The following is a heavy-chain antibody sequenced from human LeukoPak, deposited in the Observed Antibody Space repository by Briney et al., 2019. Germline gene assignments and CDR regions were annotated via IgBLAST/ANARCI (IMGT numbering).Heavy chain of an antibody. CDR1: GFAVSSNY. D-gene: IGHD2/OR15-2a*01. J-gene: IGHJ4*02. CDR3: ARVIEGRHFDY. CDR2: IYSGGTT. V-gene: IGHV3-66*01. Sequence: GGSLRLSCAACGFAVSSNYLSWVRQSPGKGLEWVSFIYSGGTTYYADSVKGRFTISRDNSKNTMFLEMNSLRGEDTAIYYCARVIEGRHFDYWGQGTLVTVSS.